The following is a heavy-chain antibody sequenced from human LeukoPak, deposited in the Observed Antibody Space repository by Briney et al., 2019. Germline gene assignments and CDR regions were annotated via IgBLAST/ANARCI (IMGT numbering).Heavy chain of an antibody. J-gene: IGHJ4*02. D-gene: IGHD4-17*01. CDR3: ARSYGPIGKTEYYFDY. CDR2: IDGNTGNP. Sequence: GASVKVSCKASGYTFTNYAMNWMRQAPGQGLEWMGWIDGNTGNPTYAQGFTGRFVFSLDTSVSTAYLHISSLNTEDTAVYYCARSYGPIGKTEYYFDYWGQGTLVTVSS. CDR1: GYTFTNYA. V-gene: IGHV7-4-1*02.